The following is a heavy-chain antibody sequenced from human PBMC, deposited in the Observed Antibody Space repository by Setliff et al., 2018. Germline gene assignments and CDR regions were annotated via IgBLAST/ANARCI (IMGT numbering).Heavy chain of an antibody. CDR3: VRPGGTTVVARHFDY. J-gene: IGHJ4*01. Sequence: SETLSLTCTVSDDSFTSCRYYWGWIRQAPGSGLEWIGSISYSGTPYYNASVESRVTISIDTSRNQFSLELRSVTVADTATYYCVRPGGTTVVARHFDYWGSGILVTVSS. CDR1: DDSFTSCRYY. D-gene: IGHD2-15*01. V-gene: IGHV4-39*01. CDR2: ISYSGTP.